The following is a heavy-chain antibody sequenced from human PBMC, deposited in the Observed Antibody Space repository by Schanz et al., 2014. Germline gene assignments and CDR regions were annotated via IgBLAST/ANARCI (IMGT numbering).Heavy chain of an antibody. V-gene: IGHV3-7*03. Sequence: EVQLVESGGGLVQPGGSLRLSCAASGFTFSHYWLSWVRQTPGKRLEWVANIRQDGSAKFYGDSVNSRFAISRDNAENSVSLQMNSLRAEDTAVYYCARDGFGGYLDSWGQGTLVTVSS. J-gene: IGHJ4*02. CDR3: ARDGFGGYLDS. CDR2: IRQDGSAK. CDR1: GFTFSHYW. D-gene: IGHD3-10*01.